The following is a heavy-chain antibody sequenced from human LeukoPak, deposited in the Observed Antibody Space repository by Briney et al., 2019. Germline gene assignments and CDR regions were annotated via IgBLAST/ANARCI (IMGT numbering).Heavy chain of an antibody. J-gene: IGHJ4*02. D-gene: IGHD6-13*01. Sequence: GGPVKVSCKASGYTFTGYYMHWVRQAPGQGLEWMGWINPNSGSTNYAQKFQGRVTMTRDTSISTAYMELSRLRSDDTAVYYCARDGGYSSSWFRPPDYWGQGTLVTVSS. CDR3: ARDGGYSSSWFRPPDY. CDR2: INPNSGST. V-gene: IGHV1-2*02. CDR1: GYTFTGYY.